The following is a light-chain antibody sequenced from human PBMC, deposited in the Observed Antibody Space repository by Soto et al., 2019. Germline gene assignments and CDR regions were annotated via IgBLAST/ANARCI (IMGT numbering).Light chain of an antibody. CDR3: QHLNSYPSFT. CDR1: QGIRSY. Sequence: IQLTQSPSFLSASVGDRVIITCRASQGIRSYLAWYQQKAGKAPKLLIYAASTLQSGVPSRFSGSGSGTEFTLTITSLQPEDFATSYCQHLNSYPSFTFGGGTKVEIK. CDR2: AAS. V-gene: IGKV1-9*01. J-gene: IGKJ4*01.